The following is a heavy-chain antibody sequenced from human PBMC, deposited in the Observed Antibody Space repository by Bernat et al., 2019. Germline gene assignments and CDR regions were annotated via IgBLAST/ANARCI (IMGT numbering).Heavy chain of an antibody. Sequence: GWVRRAAGGGGEGGGVRGGKACGGAAGYAASVKGRCNISRADYKRIAYLQMNSLKTEETAVYDCTSQNGSGGSCDQGNPSFDYWGQGTRVTVSS. J-gene: IGHJ4*02. D-gene: IGHD2-15*01. CDR3: TSQNGSGGSCDQGNPSFDY. V-gene: IGHV3-49*02. CDR2: RGGKACGGAA.